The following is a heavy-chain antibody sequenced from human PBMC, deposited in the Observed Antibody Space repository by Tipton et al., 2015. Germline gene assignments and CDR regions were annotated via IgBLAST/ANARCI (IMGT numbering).Heavy chain of an antibody. CDR2: ISTSGSTI. CDR3: ARVDYSSSSGMDV. V-gene: IGHV3-48*01. Sequence: SLRLSCAASGFTFSSYSMNWVRQAPGKGLEWVSYISTSGSTIYYADSVKGRFTISRDNAKNSLYLQMTSLRGEDTAVYYCARVDYSSSSGMDVWGHGTTVTVSS. CDR1: GFTFSSYS. J-gene: IGHJ6*02. D-gene: IGHD6-6*01.